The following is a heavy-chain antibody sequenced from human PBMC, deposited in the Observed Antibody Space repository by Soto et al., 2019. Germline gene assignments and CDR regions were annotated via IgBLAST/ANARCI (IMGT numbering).Heavy chain of an antibody. J-gene: IGHJ5*02. CDR3: ARDTYSGYDFGL. V-gene: IGHV4-30-4*01. CDR2: IPSRGRP. CDR1: GASVAGGSYY. D-gene: IGHD5-12*01. Sequence: SETLSLTCSVSGASVAGGSYYWSWVRQPPGKGLEWIGYIPSRGRPFYNPSLTSRGAISADTSKNQLSLQLTSVTAADTAVYYCARDTYSGYDFGLWGQGTLVTVSS.